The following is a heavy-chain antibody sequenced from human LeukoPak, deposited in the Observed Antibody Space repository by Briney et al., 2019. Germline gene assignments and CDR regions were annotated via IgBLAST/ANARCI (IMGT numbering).Heavy chain of an antibody. V-gene: IGHV4-59*01. CDR1: GGSINTYH. CDR2: VYYSGST. D-gene: IGHD1-1*01. J-gene: IGHJ6*02. CDR3: ARDSGRIHGYYYGMDV. Sequence: PSETLSLTCTVSGGSINTYHWSWIRQPPGKGLGWIGYVYYSGSTNYNPSLKSRVTISVDTSKNQFSLKLSSVTAADTAVYYCARDSGRIHGYYYGMDVWGQGTTVTVSS.